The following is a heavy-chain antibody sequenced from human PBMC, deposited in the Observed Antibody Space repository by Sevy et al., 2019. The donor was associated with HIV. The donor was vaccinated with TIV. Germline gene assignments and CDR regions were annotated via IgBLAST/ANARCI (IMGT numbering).Heavy chain of an antibody. CDR1: GGTFSSYA. Sequence: ASVKVSCKASGGTFSSYAISWVRQAPGQGLEWMGGIIPIFGTANYAQKFQGRVTITADESTSTAYMELSSLRSEDTAVYYCARDQHYYDSSGYYNSDAFDIWGQGTMVTVSS. D-gene: IGHD3-22*01. CDR3: ARDQHYYDSSGYYNSDAFDI. V-gene: IGHV1-69*13. J-gene: IGHJ3*02. CDR2: IIPIFGTA.